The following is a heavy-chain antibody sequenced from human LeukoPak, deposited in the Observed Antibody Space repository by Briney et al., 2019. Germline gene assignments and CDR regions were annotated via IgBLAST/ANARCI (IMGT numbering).Heavy chain of an antibody. CDR3: AKDSRRLVRGDMDY. Sequence: GGSLRLSCAASGFTFSSYAMSWVSQAPGKGLEWVSAISGSGGSTYYADSVKGRFTISRDNSKNTLYLQMNSLRAEDTAVYYCAKDSRRLVRGDMDYWGQGTLSPSPQ. D-gene: IGHD3-10*01. J-gene: IGHJ4*02. CDR1: GFTFSSYA. CDR2: ISGSGGST. V-gene: IGHV3-23*01.